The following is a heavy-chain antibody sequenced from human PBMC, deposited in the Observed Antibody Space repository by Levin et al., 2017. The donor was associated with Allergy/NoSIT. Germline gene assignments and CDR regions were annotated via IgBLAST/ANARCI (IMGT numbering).Heavy chain of an antibody. CDR1: GFTFSNAW. D-gene: IGHD3-3*01. CDR3: TTGLRFLEWLFLPEGYFDY. Sequence: GESLKISCAASGFTFSNAWMSWVRQAPGKGLEWVGRIKSKTDGGTTDYAAPVKGRFTISRDDSKNTLYLQMNSLKTEDTAVYYCTTGLRFLEWLFLPEGYFDYWGQGTLVTVSS. J-gene: IGHJ4*02. V-gene: IGHV3-15*01. CDR2: IKSKTDGGTT.